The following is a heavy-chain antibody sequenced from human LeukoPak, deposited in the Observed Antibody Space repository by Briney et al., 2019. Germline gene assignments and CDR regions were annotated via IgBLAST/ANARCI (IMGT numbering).Heavy chain of an antibody. D-gene: IGHD5-12*01. CDR3: ARGNGGYVSY. CDR2: IYYSGST. J-gene: IGHJ4*02. CDR1: GGSISSYY. V-gene: IGHV4-59*01. Sequence: SETLSLTCTVSGGSISSYYWSWIRQPPGKGQEWIGYIYYSGSTNYNPSLKSRVTISVDTSKNQFSLKLSSVTAADTAVYYCARGNGGYVSYWGQGTLVTVSS.